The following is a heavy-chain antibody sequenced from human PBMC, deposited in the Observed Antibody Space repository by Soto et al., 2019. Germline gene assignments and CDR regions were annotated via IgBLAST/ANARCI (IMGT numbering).Heavy chain of an antibody. J-gene: IGHJ6*02. CDR2: IYHSGST. CDR1: GGSISSSNW. CDR3: AGWIQLQQYYYYGMDV. Sequence: PSETLSLTCAVSGGSISSSNWWSWVRQPPGKGLEWIGEIYHSGSTNYNPSLKSRVTISVDKSKNQFSLKLSSMTAADTAVYYCAGWIQLQQYYYYGMDVWGQGTTVTVSS. V-gene: IGHV4-4*02. D-gene: IGHD5-18*01.